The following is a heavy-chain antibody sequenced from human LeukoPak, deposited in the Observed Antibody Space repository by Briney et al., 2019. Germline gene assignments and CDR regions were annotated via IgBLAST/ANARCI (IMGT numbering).Heavy chain of an antibody. CDR2: IYTSGST. V-gene: IGHV4-61*02. Sequence: SETLSLTCTVSGGSISTNGYYWTWIRQPAGTGLEWIGRIYTSGSTSYSPSLKSRVTISLDTSKNQFSLRLSSVTAADTAVYYCARGGELLNYLGQGTLVTVSS. J-gene: IGHJ4*02. CDR3: ARGGELLNY. CDR1: GGSISTNGYY. D-gene: IGHD1-7*01.